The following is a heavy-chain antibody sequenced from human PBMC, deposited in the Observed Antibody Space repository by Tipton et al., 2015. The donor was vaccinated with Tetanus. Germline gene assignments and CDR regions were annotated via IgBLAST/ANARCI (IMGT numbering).Heavy chain of an antibody. V-gene: IGHV1-2*02. Sequence: QMQLVQSGAEVKKPGASVKVSCKASGYTFTGYYMHWVRQAPGQGLEWMGWINPNSGGTNYAQKCQGGVPMTRDPSISTAYMGLSGLSSAAPAVYYCAVLPRGGATAGSRYFDLWGRGTLVTVSS. D-gene: IGHD1-26*01. J-gene: IGHJ2*01. CDR3: AVLPRGGATAGSRYFDL. CDR2: INPNSGGT. CDR1: GYTFTGYY.